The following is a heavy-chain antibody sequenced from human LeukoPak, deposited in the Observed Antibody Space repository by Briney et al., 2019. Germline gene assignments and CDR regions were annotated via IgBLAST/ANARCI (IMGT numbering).Heavy chain of an antibody. CDR2: IYPSDSDT. CDR1: GYSFTTYW. Sequence: GESLKISCKGSGYSFTTYWIGWVRQMPGKGLEWMGIIYPSDSDTRYSPSFQGQVTILADKSISTAYLQWSSLKVSDTAMYYCARGGSSSLNWFDPWGQGTLVTVSS. CDR3: ARGGSSSLNWFDP. D-gene: IGHD6-6*01. J-gene: IGHJ5*02. V-gene: IGHV5-51*01.